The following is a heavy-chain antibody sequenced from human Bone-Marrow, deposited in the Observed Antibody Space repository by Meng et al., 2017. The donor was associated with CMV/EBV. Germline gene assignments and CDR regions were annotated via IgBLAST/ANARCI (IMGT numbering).Heavy chain of an antibody. CDR2: ISNGGGST. D-gene: IGHD3-3*01. V-gene: IGHV3-23*01. Sequence: GESLKISCAASGFAFSDSAMSWVRQTPTKGLEWVSAISNGGGSTFYADSVKGRFIISRDNSKNTVHLQMNSLSVEDTAIYYCAKEGVYDFWSWGQGTVVTVSS. CDR1: GFAFSDSA. J-gene: IGHJ4*02. CDR3: AKEGVYDFWS.